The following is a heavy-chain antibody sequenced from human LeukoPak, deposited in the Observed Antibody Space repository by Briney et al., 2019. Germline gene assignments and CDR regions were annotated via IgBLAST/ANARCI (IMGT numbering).Heavy chain of an antibody. J-gene: IGHJ5*02. Sequence: GGSLRLSCAASGFTFSSYAMSWVRRAPGKGLEWVSTIEVGGANTHYAASVKGRFTISRDTSRKILYLQMDSLRPEDTAVYYCAKPLGGSYLFDRWGQGTPVTVSS. D-gene: IGHD1-26*01. V-gene: IGHV3-23*05. CDR1: GFTFSSYA. CDR3: AKPLGGSYLFDR. CDR2: IEVGGANT.